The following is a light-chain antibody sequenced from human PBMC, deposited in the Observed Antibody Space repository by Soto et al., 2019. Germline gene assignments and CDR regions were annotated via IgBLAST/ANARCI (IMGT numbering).Light chain of an antibody. CDR3: QQSYSMPYA. CDR2: AAS. V-gene: IGKV1-39*01. J-gene: IGKJ2*01. CDR1: QSISSY. Sequence: DIQMTQSPSSLSASVGDRVNITCRASQSISSYLNWYQLKPGKAPKLLIYAASTLQTGVPSRFTGSGSGTDFTLTIISLQPEDYATYFCQQSYSMPYAFGPGTKVDIK.